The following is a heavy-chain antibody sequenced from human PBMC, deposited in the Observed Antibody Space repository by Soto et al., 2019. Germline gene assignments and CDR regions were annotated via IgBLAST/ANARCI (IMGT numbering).Heavy chain of an antibody. Sequence: QVQLQESGPGLVKPSETLSLTCTVSGGSISSYYWSWIRQPPGKGLEWIGYIYYSGSTNYNPSLKSRVTISVDTSKNQFSLKLSSVTAADTAVYYCAREANYYDSSGYPMDVWGQGTTVTVSS. CDR1: GGSISSYY. CDR3: AREANYYDSSGYPMDV. V-gene: IGHV4-59*01. CDR2: IYYSGST. D-gene: IGHD3-22*01. J-gene: IGHJ6*02.